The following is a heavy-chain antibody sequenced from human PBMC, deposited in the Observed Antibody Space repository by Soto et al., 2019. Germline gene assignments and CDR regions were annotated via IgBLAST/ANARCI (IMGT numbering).Heavy chain of an antibody. CDR3: ARIPQIAVAGTRFGYFDL. CDR1: GFTLSNYG. V-gene: IGHV3-33*08. CDR2: IWYEGSNK. D-gene: IGHD6-19*01. Sequence: SLRLACVASGFTLSNYGMHWVRQAPGNGLASSSVIWYEGSNKYYAASVKGRFTISRDNSQNTLYLQMISLGAVETAVYYCARIPQIAVAGTRFGYFDLWGRGTLVTVSS. J-gene: IGHJ2*01.